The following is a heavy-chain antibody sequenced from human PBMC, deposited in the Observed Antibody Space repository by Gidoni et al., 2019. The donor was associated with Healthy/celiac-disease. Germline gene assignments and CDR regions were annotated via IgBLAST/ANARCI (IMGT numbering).Heavy chain of an antibody. CDR2: IKSKTDGGTT. Sequence: EVQLVESGGGLVKPGGSLRLSCAASGFTFSNAWMSWVRQAPGKGLEWVGRIKSKTDGGTTDYAAPVKGRFTISRDDSKNTLYLQMNSLKTEDTAVYYCTTVNPDCSSTSCLVNAFDIWGQGTMVTVSS. V-gene: IGHV3-15*01. CDR3: TTVNPDCSSTSCLVNAFDI. D-gene: IGHD2-2*01. CDR1: GFTFSNAW. J-gene: IGHJ3*02.